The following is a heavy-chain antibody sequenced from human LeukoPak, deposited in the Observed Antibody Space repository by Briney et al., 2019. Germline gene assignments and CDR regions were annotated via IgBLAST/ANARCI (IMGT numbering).Heavy chain of an antibody. CDR1: GFTFSSYS. Sequence: KPGGSLRLSCAASGFTFSSYSMNWVRQAPGKGLEWVLSISSSSSYIYYADSVKGRFTISRDNAKNSLYLQMNSLRAEDTAVYYCARVNVVVPAAIVGFHYFDYWGQGTLVTVSS. D-gene: IGHD2-2*01. CDR3: ARVNVVVPAAIVGFHYFDY. CDR2: ISSSSSYI. V-gene: IGHV3-21*01. J-gene: IGHJ4*02.